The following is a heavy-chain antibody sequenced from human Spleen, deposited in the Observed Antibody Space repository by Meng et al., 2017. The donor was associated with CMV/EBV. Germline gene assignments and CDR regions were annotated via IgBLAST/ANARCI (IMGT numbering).Heavy chain of an antibody. V-gene: IGHV1-2*02. D-gene: IGHD6-19*01. Sequence: ASGYTFTGYYIPWVRQAPGQGLEWMGGIHTNTGSTKYAQKFQGRVTMTRDTSINTAYMELSRLRSDDTAIFYCARVIAVAGTASFDFWGQGTLVTVSS. J-gene: IGHJ4*02. CDR3: ARVIAVAGTASFDF. CDR1: GYTFTGYY. CDR2: IHTNTGST.